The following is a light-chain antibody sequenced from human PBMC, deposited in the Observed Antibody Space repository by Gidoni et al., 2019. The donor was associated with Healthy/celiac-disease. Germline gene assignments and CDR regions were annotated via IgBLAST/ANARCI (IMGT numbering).Light chain of an antibody. J-gene: IGKJ4*01. CDR2: DAS. V-gene: IGKV3-11*01. Sequence: ELVLTQSPATLSLSPGERATLSCRASQSVSIYLAWYQQKPGQAPRLLIYDASNRVTGIPARCSGSGAGTDFTLTISSLEPEDFAVYYCQQRSDWPPITFGGGTKVQIK. CDR3: QQRSDWPPIT. CDR1: QSVSIY.